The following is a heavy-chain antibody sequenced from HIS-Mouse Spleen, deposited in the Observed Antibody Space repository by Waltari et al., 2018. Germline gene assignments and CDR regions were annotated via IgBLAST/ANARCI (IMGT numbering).Heavy chain of an antibody. CDR1: GGPISSSSYY. CDR3: AREIPYSSSWYDWYFDL. V-gene: IGHV4-39*07. CDR2: IYYSGST. J-gene: IGHJ2*01. D-gene: IGHD6-13*01. Sequence: QLQLQESGPGLVKPSETLSLTCPVSGGPISSSSYYWGRIRQPPGKGLEWIGSIYYSGSTYYNPSLKSRVTISVDKSKNQFSLKLSSVTAADTAVYYCAREIPYSSSWYDWYFDLWGRGTLVTVSS.